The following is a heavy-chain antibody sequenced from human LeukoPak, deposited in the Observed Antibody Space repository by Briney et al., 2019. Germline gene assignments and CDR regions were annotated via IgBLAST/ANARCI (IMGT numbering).Heavy chain of an antibody. J-gene: IGHJ4*02. CDR2: IYPGDSDT. CDR3: ARRSGNYYGVDY. Sequence: GESLKISCRGSGYSFTTYWIGWVRQMPGKGLEWMGIIYPGDSDTRYTPSFQGQVTMSADKSINTAYLQWSSLRASDTAMYYCARRSGNYYGVDYWGQGTLVTVSS. V-gene: IGHV5-51*01. D-gene: IGHD1-26*01. CDR1: GYSFTTYW.